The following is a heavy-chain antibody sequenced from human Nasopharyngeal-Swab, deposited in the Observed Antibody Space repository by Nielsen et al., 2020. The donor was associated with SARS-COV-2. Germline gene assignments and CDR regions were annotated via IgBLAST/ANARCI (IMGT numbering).Heavy chain of an antibody. V-gene: IGHV4-39*07. Sequence: SETLSLTCTVSGGSISSSSYYWGWIRQPPGKGLEWIGRIYYSGSTYYNPSLKSRVTISVDTSKNQFSLKLSSVTAADTAVYYCARDPLKSITIFGVVSYSYGMDVWGQGTTVTVSS. CDR1: GGSISSSSYY. CDR2: IYYSGST. D-gene: IGHD3-3*01. J-gene: IGHJ6*02. CDR3: ARDPLKSITIFGVVSYSYGMDV.